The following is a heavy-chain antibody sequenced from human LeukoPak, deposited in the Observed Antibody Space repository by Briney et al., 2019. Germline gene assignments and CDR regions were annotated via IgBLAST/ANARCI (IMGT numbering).Heavy chain of an antibody. Sequence: GGSLRLSCAASGFTFSSYNMNWVRQAPGKGLEWVSSISSRSSYIYYADSVKGRFTISRDNAKNSLYLQMNSLRAEDTAVYYCARMSCSSTSCYGYYYYGMDVWGQGTTVTVSS. CDR3: ARMSCSSTSCYGYYYYGMDV. J-gene: IGHJ6*02. D-gene: IGHD2-2*01. CDR2: ISSRSSYI. V-gene: IGHV3-21*01. CDR1: GFTFSSYN.